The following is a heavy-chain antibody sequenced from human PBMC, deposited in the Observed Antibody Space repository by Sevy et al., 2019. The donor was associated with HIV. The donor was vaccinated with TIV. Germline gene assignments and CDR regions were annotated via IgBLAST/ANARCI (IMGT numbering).Heavy chain of an antibody. D-gene: IGHD6-19*01. Sequence: ASVKVSCKASGGTFSSYAISWVRQAPGQGLEWMGGIIPIFGTANYAQKFQGRVTITADESTITAYMELSSLGSEDTAVYYCARVGYSSGWYVPITFWGQGTLVTVSS. J-gene: IGHJ4*02. CDR1: GGTFSSYA. CDR3: ARVGYSSGWYVPITF. V-gene: IGHV1-69*13. CDR2: IIPIFGTA.